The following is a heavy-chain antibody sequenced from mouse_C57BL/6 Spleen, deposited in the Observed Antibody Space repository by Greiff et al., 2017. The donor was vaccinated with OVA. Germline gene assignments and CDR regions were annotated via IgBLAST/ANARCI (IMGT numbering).Heavy chain of an antibody. CDR3: ARVAGSYFDY. V-gene: IGHV5-16*01. CDR2: INYDGSST. J-gene: IGHJ2*01. CDR1: GFTFSDYY. Sequence: EVQLVESEGGLVQPGSSMKLSCTASGFTFSDYYMAWVRQVPEKGLEWVANINYDGSSTYYLDSLKSRFIISRDNAKNILYLQMSSLKSEDTATYYCARVAGSYFDYWGQGTTLTVSS. D-gene: IGHD3-3*01.